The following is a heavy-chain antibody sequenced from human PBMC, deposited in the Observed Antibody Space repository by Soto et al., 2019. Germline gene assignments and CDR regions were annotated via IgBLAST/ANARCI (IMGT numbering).Heavy chain of an antibody. V-gene: IGHV3-30*18. Sequence: QVQLVESGGGVVQPGRSLRLSCAASGFTFSSYGMHWVRQAPGKGLEWVAVISYDGSNKYYADSVKGRFTISRDNSKNTLYLQMNSLRAEDTAVYYCAKAPIAAAGSRVPNWFDPWGQGTLVTVSS. CDR1: GFTFSSYG. CDR3: AKAPIAAAGSRVPNWFDP. J-gene: IGHJ5*02. CDR2: ISYDGSNK. D-gene: IGHD6-13*01.